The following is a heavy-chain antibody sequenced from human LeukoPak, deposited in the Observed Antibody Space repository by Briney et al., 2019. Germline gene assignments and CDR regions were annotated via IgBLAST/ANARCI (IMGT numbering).Heavy chain of an antibody. CDR2: ITGSGGNT. CDR1: GFTFSNYA. V-gene: IGHV3-23*01. Sequence: GGFLRLSCAASGFTFSNYAMSWVRQAPGKGLEWVSAITGSGGNTYYADSVKGRFTISRDNSKNTVFLQMNSLRHEDTAIYYCVIWGDYDVLTGYYVSDYWGQGTLVTVSS. D-gene: IGHD3-9*01. J-gene: IGHJ4*02. CDR3: VIWGDYDVLTGYYVSDY.